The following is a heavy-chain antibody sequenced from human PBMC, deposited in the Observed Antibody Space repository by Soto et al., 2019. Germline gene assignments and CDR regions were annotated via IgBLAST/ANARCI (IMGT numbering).Heavy chain of an antibody. CDR2: ISYDGSNK. V-gene: IGHV3-30*04. CDR1: GFTFSSYA. Sequence: GGSLRLSCAASGFTFSSYAMHWVRQAPGKGLEWVAVISYDGSNKYYADSVKGRFTISRDNSKNTLYLQMNSLRAEDTAVYYCARDPIGVATIDDAFDIWGQGTMVTVSS. D-gene: IGHD5-12*01. J-gene: IGHJ3*02. CDR3: ARDPIGVATIDDAFDI.